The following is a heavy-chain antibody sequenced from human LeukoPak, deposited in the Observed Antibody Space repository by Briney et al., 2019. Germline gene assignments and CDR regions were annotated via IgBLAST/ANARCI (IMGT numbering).Heavy chain of an antibody. J-gene: IGHJ4*02. D-gene: IGHD3-10*01. V-gene: IGHV3-23*01. CDR1: GFTFSNYG. Sequence: GGTLRLSCVASGFTFSNYGMNWVRQAPGKGLEWVSVISADSATTFYADSVKGRFTISRDNAKNTVFLQMSSLRAEDTALYYCARKSASGNYPLDYWGQGTLVTVSS. CDR3: ARKSASGNYPLDY. CDR2: ISADSATT.